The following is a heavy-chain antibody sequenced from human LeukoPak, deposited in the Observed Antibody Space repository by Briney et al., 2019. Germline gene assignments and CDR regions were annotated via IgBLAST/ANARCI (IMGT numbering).Heavy chain of an antibody. D-gene: IGHD3-22*01. CDR2: ISCDGSNK. V-gene: IGHV3-30*18. CDR3: AKDSYDRSGYYYYYFAY. Sequence: GRSLRLSCAASGFTFSSSGMHWVRQAPGKGLEWVAVISCDGSNKYYADSVKGRFTISRDNSKNTLYLQMNSLRAGDTAVYYCAKDSYDRSGYYYYYFAYWGQGTQVTVSS. CDR1: GFTFSSSG. J-gene: IGHJ4*02.